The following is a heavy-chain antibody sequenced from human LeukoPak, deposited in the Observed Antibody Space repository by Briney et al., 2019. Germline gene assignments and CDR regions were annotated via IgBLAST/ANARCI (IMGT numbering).Heavy chain of an antibody. J-gene: IGHJ5*02. CDR1: GGSISSSNW. CDR3: ERDLET. Sequence: SETLSLTCAVSGGSISSSNWWGWVRQPPGKGLDWLGEIYNSGRTNYNPSRNSLVTISVDTTKSLISLKLSSVTAAETAVYYCERDLETWGQGTLVTVSS. D-gene: IGHD1-1*01. V-gene: IGHV4-4*02. CDR2: IYNSGRT.